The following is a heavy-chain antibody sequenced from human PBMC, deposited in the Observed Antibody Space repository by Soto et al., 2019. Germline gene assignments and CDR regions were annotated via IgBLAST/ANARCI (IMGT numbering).Heavy chain of an antibody. CDR2: MNPNSGNT. J-gene: IGHJ6*02. Sequence: GASVKVSCKASGYTFTSYDINWVRQATGQGLEWMGWMNPNSGNTGYAQKFQGRVTMTRNTSISTAYMELSSLRSEDTAVYYCARDWLAVAGKVMAGMDVWGQGTTVTVSS. CDR3: ARDWLAVAGKVMAGMDV. CDR1: GYTFTSYD. V-gene: IGHV1-8*01. D-gene: IGHD6-19*01.